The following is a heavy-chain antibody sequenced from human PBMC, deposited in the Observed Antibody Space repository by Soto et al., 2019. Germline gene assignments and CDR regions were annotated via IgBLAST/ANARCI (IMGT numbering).Heavy chain of an antibody. J-gene: IGHJ4*02. V-gene: IGHV3-74*01. CDR3: VRTILVVAAATREDY. CDR2: INSAGSST. CDR1: GLTFSSYC. Sequence: EVQLVESGGGLVQPGASLRLSCAASGLTFSSYCMHWVRQAPGKGLVWVSRINSAGSSTSYADSVKGRFTISRDNAKNTPYLQMNSLRAEDTAVYYCVRTILVVAAATREDYWGQGTLVTVSS. D-gene: IGHD2-15*01.